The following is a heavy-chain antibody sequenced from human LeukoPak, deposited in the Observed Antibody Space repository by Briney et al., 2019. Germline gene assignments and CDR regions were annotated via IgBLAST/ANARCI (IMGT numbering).Heavy chain of an antibody. Sequence: GGSLRLSCAASGFTFSSYWMSWVRQAPGKGLEWVANIKQDGSEKYYVDSVKGRFTISRDNAKNSLYLQMNSLRAEDTAVYYCARARRGGYEASRLYYFDYCGQGTLVTVSS. CDR3: ARARRGGYEASRLYYFDY. CDR2: IKQDGSEK. CDR1: GFTFSSYW. J-gene: IGHJ4*02. D-gene: IGHD5-12*01. V-gene: IGHV3-7*01.